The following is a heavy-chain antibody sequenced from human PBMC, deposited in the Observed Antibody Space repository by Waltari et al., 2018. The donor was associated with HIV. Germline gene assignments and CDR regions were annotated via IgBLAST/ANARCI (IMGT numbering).Heavy chain of an antibody. CDR2: MFYTGSS. CDR1: GASMRRSSYF. V-gene: IGHV4-39*07. Sequence: QVKLQESGPGLVKPSETLSLTCVVSGASMRRSSYFWGWIRQALGKGLEWIGSMFYTGSSYYNPSLKSRVNISIDTLNNQFSLKMTSVTAADTAVYYCARDWDVTTACMDVWGQGTTVTVSS. D-gene: IGHD1-26*01. CDR3: ARDWDVTTACMDV. J-gene: IGHJ6*02.